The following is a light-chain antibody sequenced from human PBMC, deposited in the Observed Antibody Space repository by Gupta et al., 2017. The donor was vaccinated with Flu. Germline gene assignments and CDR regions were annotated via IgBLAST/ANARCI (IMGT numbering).Light chain of an antibody. V-gene: IGLV1-44*01. Sequence: QSVLPQPPSASATPGQRVTISCSGSSSNIGSNTVTWYHQFPATAPKVLILCDEERPSGVPDSFSSSKSATSATLATIGLQSEEEADDYCAASDARINSCVFGGGTKVTVL. CDR2: CDE. J-gene: IGLJ3*02. CDR3: AASDARINSCV. CDR1: SSNIGSNT.